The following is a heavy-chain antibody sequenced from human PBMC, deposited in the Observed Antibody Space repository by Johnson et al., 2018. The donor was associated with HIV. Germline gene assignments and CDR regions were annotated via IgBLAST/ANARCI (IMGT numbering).Heavy chain of an antibody. CDR1: GFTFSSYG. J-gene: IGHJ3*02. V-gene: IGHV3-30*03. Sequence: QVQLVESGGGLVTPGGSLRLSCAASGFTFSSYGMHWVRQAPGKGLEWVAVISYDGTNNYYSDSVKGRFTISRDNSKNTLHLQMNSLRVEDTALYSCSVAPRPGDVYDIWGQGTMVTVSS. D-gene: IGHD6-6*01. CDR3: SVAPRPGDVYDI. CDR2: ISYDGTNN.